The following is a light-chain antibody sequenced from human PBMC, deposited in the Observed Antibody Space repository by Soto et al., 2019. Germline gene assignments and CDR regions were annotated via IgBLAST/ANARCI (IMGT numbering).Light chain of an antibody. V-gene: IGKV1-39*01. Sequence: DIQMTQSPSSLSASVGDRVTITCRASQSISNSLNGYQQKPGKAPKVLIYAASSLQSGVPSRFSASGSGTYFTLTISSLEPEDFATYTCQQSYSIPLTFGGGTKVEIK. CDR3: QQSYSIPLT. J-gene: IGKJ4*01. CDR1: QSISNS. CDR2: AAS.